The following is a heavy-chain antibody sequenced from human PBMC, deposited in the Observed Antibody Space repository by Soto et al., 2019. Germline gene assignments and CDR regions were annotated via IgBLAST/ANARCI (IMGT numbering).Heavy chain of an antibody. V-gene: IGHV1-69*01. Sequence: QVQLVQSGAEVKKPGSSVKVSCKASGGTFSSYAISWVRQAPGQGLEWMGGIIPIFGTANYAQKFQGRVTITADESTSTAYMELSSLRSEDMAVYYCARSRRYYYDSSGSLDAFDIWGQGTMVTVSS. CDR2: IIPIFGTA. D-gene: IGHD3-22*01. CDR3: ARSRRYYYDSSGSLDAFDI. J-gene: IGHJ3*02. CDR1: GGTFSSYA.